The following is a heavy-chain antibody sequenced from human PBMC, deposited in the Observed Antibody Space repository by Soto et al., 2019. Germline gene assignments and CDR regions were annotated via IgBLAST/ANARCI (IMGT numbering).Heavy chain of an antibody. D-gene: IGHD3-16*01. V-gene: IGHV4-39*01. CDR2: IYYSGST. J-gene: IGHJ4*02. CDR1: GVSISSSSYY. Sequence: SETLSLTCTVSGVSISSSSYYWGWIRQPPGKGLEWIGSIYYSGSTYYNPSLKSRVTISVDTSKNQFSLKLSSVTAADTAVYYCARFDYAQLFDYWGQGTLVTVSS. CDR3: ARFDYAQLFDY.